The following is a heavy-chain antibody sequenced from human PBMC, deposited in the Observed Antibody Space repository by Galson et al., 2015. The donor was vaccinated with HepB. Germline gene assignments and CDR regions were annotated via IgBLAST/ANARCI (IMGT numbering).Heavy chain of an antibody. J-gene: IGHJ3*02. V-gene: IGHV1-3*01. CDR1: GYTFTSYA. CDR2: INAGNGNT. Sequence: SVKVSCKASGYTFTSYAMHWVRQAPGQRLEWMGWINAGNGNTKYSQKFQGRVTITRDTSASTAYMELSSLRSEDTAVYYCARAEIVVVISYAFDIWGQGTMVTVSS. D-gene: IGHD3-22*01. CDR3: ARAEIVVVISYAFDI.